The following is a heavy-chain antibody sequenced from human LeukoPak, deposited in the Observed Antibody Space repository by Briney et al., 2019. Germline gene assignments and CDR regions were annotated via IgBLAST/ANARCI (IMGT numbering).Heavy chain of an antibody. V-gene: IGHV4-31*03. J-gene: IGHJ4*02. CDR3: ARVVRELRFDY. Sequence: PSETLSLTCTVSGGSISSGGYYWSWIRQHPGKGLEWIGYIYYSGSTYYNPSLKSRVTISVDTSKNQFSPKLSSVTAADTAVYYCARVVRELRFDYWGQGTLVTVSS. D-gene: IGHD1-26*01. CDR1: GGSISSGGYY. CDR2: IYYSGST.